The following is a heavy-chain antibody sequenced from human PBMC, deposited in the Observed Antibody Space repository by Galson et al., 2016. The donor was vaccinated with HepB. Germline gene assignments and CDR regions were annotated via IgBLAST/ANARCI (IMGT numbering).Heavy chain of an antibody. CDR1: GFTFSNYW. CDR2: IKSDGRYT. CDR3: ARDQSGDCSTTKCGGPDY. D-gene: IGHD2-2*01. V-gene: IGHV3-74*01. J-gene: IGHJ4*02. Sequence: LRLSCAASGFTFSNYWMHWVRQGPGKGLVWVPRIKSDGRYTNYADSVKGRFTTSRDSAKNTLYLQMNSLRVQNTAVYYCARDQSGDCSTTKCGGPDYWGQGTLVTVSS.